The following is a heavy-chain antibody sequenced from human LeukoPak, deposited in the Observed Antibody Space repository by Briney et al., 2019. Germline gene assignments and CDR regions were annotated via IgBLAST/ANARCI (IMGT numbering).Heavy chain of an antibody. CDR2: INHSGSI. V-gene: IGHV4-34*01. CDR1: GGSFSGYY. J-gene: IGHJ6*03. Sequence: SETLSLTCAVFGGSFSGYYWSWIRQPPGKGLEWIGEINHSGSINYNSSRKSRVTISVDTSKNQFSLKLSSVTAADTAVYYCARRMGRRFGERYYYYHYMDVWGKGTTVTISS. CDR3: ARRMGRRFGERYYYYHYMDV. D-gene: IGHD3-10*01.